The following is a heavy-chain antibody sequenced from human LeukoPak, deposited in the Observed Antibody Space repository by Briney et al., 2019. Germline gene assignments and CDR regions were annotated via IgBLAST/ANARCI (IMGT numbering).Heavy chain of an antibody. CDR3: SRAVGVSGDAFDI. V-gene: IGHV3-49*04. CDR1: GFNFGDYP. D-gene: IGHD6-6*01. CDR2: IRNKAYGETT. Sequence: PGGSLRLSCTASGFNFGDYPMSWVRQAPGKGLEWISYIRNKAYGETTEYAASLKGRFTISRDDSKSIAYLQMNSLETEDTAVYYCSRAVGVSGDAFDIWGQGTMVTVSS. J-gene: IGHJ3*02.